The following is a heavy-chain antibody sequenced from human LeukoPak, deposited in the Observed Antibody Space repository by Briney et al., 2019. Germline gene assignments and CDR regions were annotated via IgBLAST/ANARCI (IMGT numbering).Heavy chain of an antibody. Sequence: SETLSLTCTVSGGSISSYYWSWIRQPPGKGLEWIGYIYYSGSTNYNPSLKSRVTISVDTSKNQFSLKLSSVTAADTAVYYCAIAYSGYDAFDYWGQGTLVTVSS. CDR2: IYYSGST. J-gene: IGHJ4*02. CDR3: AIAYSGYDAFDY. V-gene: IGHV4-59*08. CDR1: GGSISSYY. D-gene: IGHD5-12*01.